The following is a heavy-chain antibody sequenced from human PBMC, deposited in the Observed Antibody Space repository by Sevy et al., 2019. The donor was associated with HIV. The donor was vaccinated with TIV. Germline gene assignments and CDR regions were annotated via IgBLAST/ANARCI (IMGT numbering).Heavy chain of an antibody. D-gene: IGHD3-22*01. CDR3: ARHDSSGYYLDY. CDR1: GYTFTSYG. V-gene: IGHV1-18*01. Sequence: ASVKVSCKASGYTFTSYGISWVRQAPGQGLEWMGGIRVYIANTNYAQKLQGRVTMITDTSTSTAYMELRSLRSDDTAVYYCARHDSSGYYLDYWGQGTLVTVSS. J-gene: IGHJ4*02. CDR2: IRVYIANT.